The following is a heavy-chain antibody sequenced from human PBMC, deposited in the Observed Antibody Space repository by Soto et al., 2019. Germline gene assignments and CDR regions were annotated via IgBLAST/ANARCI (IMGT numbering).Heavy chain of an antibody. D-gene: IGHD6-13*01. V-gene: IGHV3-66*02. J-gene: IGHJ4*02. CDR3: ARSDGIAASFDY. Sequence: GGSLRLSCAASGFTVSSNYMSWVRQAPGKGLEWVSVIYSGGSTYYADSVKGRFTISRDNSKNTLYLQMNSLRAEDTAVYYCARSDGIAASFDYWGQGTLVTVSS. CDR1: GFTVSSNY. CDR2: IYSGGST.